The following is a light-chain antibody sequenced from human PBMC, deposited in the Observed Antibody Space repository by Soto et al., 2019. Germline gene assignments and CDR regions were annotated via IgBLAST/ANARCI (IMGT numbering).Light chain of an antibody. Sequence: EIVMTQSPGTLSLSPGGRATLSCRASQSVGLSLAWYQQKPGQTPRLLIYDASNRATGIPARFSGSGSGTDFTLTISSLEPEDFAIYYCQQRSNWQATFGQGTRLEIK. V-gene: IGKV3-11*01. J-gene: IGKJ5*01. CDR1: QSVGLS. CDR3: QQRSNWQAT. CDR2: DAS.